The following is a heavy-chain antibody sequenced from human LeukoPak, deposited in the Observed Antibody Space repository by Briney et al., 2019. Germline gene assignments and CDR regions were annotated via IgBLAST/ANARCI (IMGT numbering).Heavy chain of an antibody. J-gene: IGHJ4*02. CDR2: IYYSGST. CDR3: ARQPPQGKEAAYFDY. Sequence: SETLSLTCTVSGGSISSYYWSWIRQPPGKGLEWIGYIYYSGSTNYNSSLKSRVTISVDTSKNQFSLKLSSVTAADTAVYYCARQPPQGKEAAYFDYWGPGTLVTVSS. D-gene: IGHD6-13*01. CDR1: GGSISSYY. V-gene: IGHV4-59*08.